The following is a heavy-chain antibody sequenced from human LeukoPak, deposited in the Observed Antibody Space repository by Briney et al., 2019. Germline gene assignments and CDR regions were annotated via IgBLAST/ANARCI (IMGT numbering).Heavy chain of an antibody. D-gene: IGHD2-8*01. Sequence: ASVKVSCKASGYTFTSYDINWVRQATGQGLEWMGWMNPNSGNTGYAQKFQGRVTITRNTSISTAYMELSSLRSEDTAVYYCARGPTRYCTNGVCYKSGENWFDPWGQGTLVTVSS. CDR1: GYTFTSYD. CDR2: MNPNSGNT. CDR3: ARGPTRYCTNGVCYKSGENWFDP. V-gene: IGHV1-8*03. J-gene: IGHJ5*02.